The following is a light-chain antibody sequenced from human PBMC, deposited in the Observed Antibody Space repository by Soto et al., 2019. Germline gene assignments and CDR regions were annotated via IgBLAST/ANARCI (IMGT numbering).Light chain of an antibody. CDR2: EAS. CDR1: QSISSY. CDR3: QQSDTTPWT. V-gene: IGKV1-39*01. Sequence: DIQMTQSPSSLSASVGDRVTITCRASQSISSYLNWYQQKPGKAPKLLIYEASSLQSGVPSRFSGSGSGTDFTLTVSSLQPDDFATYYCQQSDTTPWTVGQGTKVDSK. J-gene: IGKJ1*01.